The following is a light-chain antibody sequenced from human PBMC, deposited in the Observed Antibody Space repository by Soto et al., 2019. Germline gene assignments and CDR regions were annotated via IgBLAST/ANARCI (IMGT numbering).Light chain of an antibody. CDR1: SSDIGGYDY. Sequence: QSALTQPPSASGSPGQSVTISCTGTSSDIGGYDYVSWYQQHPGKAPKLIIYEVNKRPSGVPDRFSGSKSGNTASLIVSGLQAEGEADYYCSSYAGSNNLVFAGGTKLTVL. CDR2: EVN. CDR3: SSYAGSNNLV. V-gene: IGLV2-8*01. J-gene: IGLJ3*02.